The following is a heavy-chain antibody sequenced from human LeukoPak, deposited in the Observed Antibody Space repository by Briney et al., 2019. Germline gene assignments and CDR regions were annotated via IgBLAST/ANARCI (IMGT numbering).Heavy chain of an antibody. Sequence: GGTLRLSCAASVVTFCSDAMSGGRQAPGKGREWGSDISRSVSSTYYTSSVTARSTFSRDNSTNTPYLKMNSLRAEDTAVYYRATDMRVVIITILDYWGQGILVTVS. D-gene: IGHD3-22*01. CDR1: VVTFCSDA. V-gene: IGHV3-23*01. CDR2: ISRSVSST. CDR3: ATDMRVVIITILDY. J-gene: IGHJ4*02.